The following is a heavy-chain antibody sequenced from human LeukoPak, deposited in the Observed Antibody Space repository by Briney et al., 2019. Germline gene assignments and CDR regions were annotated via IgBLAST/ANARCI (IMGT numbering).Heavy chain of an antibody. CDR1: GYTFTSYG. J-gene: IGHJ4*02. D-gene: IGHD2-2*01. Sequence: ASVKVCCKASGYTFTSYGISWVRQAPGQGLGWMGWINPNSGGTNYAQKFQGRVTMTRDTSISTAYMELSRLRSDDTAVYYCARDGGYCSSTSCFNEIDYWGQGTLVTVSS. V-gene: IGHV1-2*02. CDR3: ARDGGYCSSTSCFNEIDY. CDR2: INPNSGGT.